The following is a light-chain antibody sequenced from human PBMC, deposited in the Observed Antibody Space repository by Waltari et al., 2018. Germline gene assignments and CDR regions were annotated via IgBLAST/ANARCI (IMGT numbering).Light chain of an antibody. V-gene: IGKV1-5*03. CDR3: QQYNSYPWT. CDR2: SAS. CDR1: QSISSW. J-gene: IGKJ1*01. Sequence: DIQMTQSPSTLSASVGDRVTITCRASQSISSWLAWYQQKPGRPPKRMIYSASNLEIGVPSRFGGSGSGTQFTLTISSLQPDDFATYYCQQYNSYPWTFGQGTKVEIK.